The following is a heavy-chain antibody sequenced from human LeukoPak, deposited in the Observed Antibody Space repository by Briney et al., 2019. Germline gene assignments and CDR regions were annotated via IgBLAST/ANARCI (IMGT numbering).Heavy chain of an antibody. CDR1: GYTFTGYY. CDR2: INPNSGGT. CDR3: ARTVEHYYYYYMDV. D-gene: IGHD4-11*01. Sequence: AASVKVSCKASGYTFTGYYMHWVRQAPGQGLEWMGWINPNSGGTNYAQKFQGRVTMTRDTSISTAYMELSRLRSDDTAVYCCARTVEHYYYYYMDVWGKGTTVTVSS. J-gene: IGHJ6*03. V-gene: IGHV1-2*02.